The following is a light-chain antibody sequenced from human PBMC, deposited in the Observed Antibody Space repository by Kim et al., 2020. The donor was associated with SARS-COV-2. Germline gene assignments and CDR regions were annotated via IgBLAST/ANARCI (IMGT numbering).Light chain of an antibody. CDR3: QQYGSSPPYS. V-gene: IGKV3-20*01. CDR2: GAS. Sequence: SPGERATLSCRASQSVSSSYLAWYQQKPGQAPRLLIYGASSRATGIPDRFSGNGSGTDFTLTISRLEPEDFAVYYCQQYGSSPPYSFGQGTKLEI. CDR1: QSVSSSY. J-gene: IGKJ2*03.